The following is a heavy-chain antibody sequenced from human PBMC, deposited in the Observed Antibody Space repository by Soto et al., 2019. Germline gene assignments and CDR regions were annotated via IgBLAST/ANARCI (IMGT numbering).Heavy chain of an antibody. V-gene: IGHV3-15*01. D-gene: IGHD3-9*01. J-gene: IGHJ5*02. Sequence: GGSLRLSCAASGFTFSNVWMSWVRQAPGKGLEWVGRIKSKTDGGTTDYAAPVKGRFTISRDDSKNTLYLQMNSLKTEDTAVYYCTTDLLGAILTGYYPLWFDPWGQGTLVTVSS. CDR2: IKSKTDGGTT. CDR3: TTDLLGAILTGYYPLWFDP. CDR1: GFTFSNVW.